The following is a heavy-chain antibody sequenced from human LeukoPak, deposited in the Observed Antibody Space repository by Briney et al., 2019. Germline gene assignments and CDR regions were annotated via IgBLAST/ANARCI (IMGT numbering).Heavy chain of an antibody. CDR1: GFTFSDYS. J-gene: IGHJ3*02. V-gene: IGHV3-21*01. CDR2: ISSSSSYI. D-gene: IGHD2-15*01. CDR3: ARDRGIVVVVAVTYAQDDAFDI. Sequence: GGSLRLSCAASGFTFSDYSMNWVRQAPGKGLEWVSSISSSSSYIYYADSVRGRFTISRDNAKNSLCLQMNSLRAEDTAVYYCARDRGIVVVVAVTYAQDDAFDIWGQGTMVTVSS.